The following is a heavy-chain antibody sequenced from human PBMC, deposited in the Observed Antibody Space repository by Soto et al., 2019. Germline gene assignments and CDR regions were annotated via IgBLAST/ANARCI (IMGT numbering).Heavy chain of an antibody. Sequence: QVQLVQSGAEVKKPGASMKVSCKASGYTFTGYYMHWVRQAPGKGLEWMGWINPNSGDTNYAQKFQGWVNMPRDTSISTAYMELSRLKSDDTAVYYCARVEGGSDYYYGMDFWGQGTTVTVSS. CDR3: ARVEGGSDYYYGMDF. CDR1: GYTFTGYY. J-gene: IGHJ6*02. CDR2: INPNSGDT. D-gene: IGHD3-10*01. V-gene: IGHV1-2*04.